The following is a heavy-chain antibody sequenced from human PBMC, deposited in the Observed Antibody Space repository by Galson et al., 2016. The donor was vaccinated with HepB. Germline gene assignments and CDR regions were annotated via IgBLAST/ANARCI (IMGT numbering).Heavy chain of an antibody. D-gene: IGHD5-18*01. J-gene: IGHJ6*02. CDR2: ISWNSAYV. CDR3: ARVVREYRAYSYSGPSYAMDV. V-gene: IGHV3-9*01. CDR1: GFAFDIYA. Sequence: SLRLSCAASGFAFDIYAMHWVRQAPGKGLEWVSGISWNSAYVGYADSVKGRFTISRDNAKNSLYLQMNSLRAEDTVLYYCARVVREYRAYSYSGPSYAMDVWGQGTTVTVSS.